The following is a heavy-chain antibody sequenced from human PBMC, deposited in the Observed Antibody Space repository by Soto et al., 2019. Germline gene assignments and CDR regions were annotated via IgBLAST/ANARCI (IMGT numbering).Heavy chain of an antibody. CDR2: IYYSGST. CDR1: GGSISSSSYY. CDR3: ARHDFWSGSGDY. V-gene: IGHV4-39*01. J-gene: IGHJ4*02. Sequence: QLQLQESGPGLVKPSETLSLTCTVSGGSISSSSYYWGWIRQPPGKGLEWIGSIYYSGSTYYNPSRKSRVTISVDTSKNQFALKLSSVTAADTAVFDCARHDFWSGSGDYWGQGTLVTVSS. D-gene: IGHD3-3*01.